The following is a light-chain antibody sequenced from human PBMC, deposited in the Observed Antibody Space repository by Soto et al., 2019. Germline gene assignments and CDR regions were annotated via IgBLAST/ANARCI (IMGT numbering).Light chain of an antibody. Sequence: QSVLTQPPSVSGAPGQRVTISCTGSSSNIGAGYDVHWYQQLPGTAPKLLIYGHTNRPSGVPDRFSGSKSGSSASLAITGLQAEDEADYYCQSYDRSLSGCVFGTGTKVTAL. CDR1: SSNIGAGYD. CDR3: QSYDRSLSGCV. V-gene: IGLV1-40*01. CDR2: GHT. J-gene: IGLJ1*01.